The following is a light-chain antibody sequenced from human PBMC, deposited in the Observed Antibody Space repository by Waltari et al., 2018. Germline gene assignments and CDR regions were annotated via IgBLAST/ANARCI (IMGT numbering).Light chain of an antibody. CDR1: QSLLQSNGHYY. V-gene: IGKV2-28*01. J-gene: IGKJ5*01. CDR3: MQALQTPIT. Sequence: DIVMTQSPLSMPVTPGEPASISCRSSQSLLQSNGHYYLDWYLQKPGQSLQVLIYYGSSRASGVPDRFSGRGSGTDFTLKISRVEAEDVGVYYCMQALQTPITFGQGTRLEIK. CDR2: YGS.